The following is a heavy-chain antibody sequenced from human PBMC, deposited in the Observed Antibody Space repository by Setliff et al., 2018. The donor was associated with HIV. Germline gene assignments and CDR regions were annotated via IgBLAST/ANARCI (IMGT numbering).Heavy chain of an antibody. CDR3: ARDSGTNDHFLSPYYGALDF. D-gene: IGHD3-3*02. Sequence: ASVKVSCKSSGYTFSDHYIHWVRQAPGQGLQWMGWINPRSGVTKYAQKFQGRFIMTTDTTINTLYMELERLASDDTALYYCARDSGTNDHFLSPYYGALDFWGLGTLVTVSS. CDR1: GYTFSDHY. CDR2: INPRSGVT. V-gene: IGHV1-2*02. J-gene: IGHJ4*02.